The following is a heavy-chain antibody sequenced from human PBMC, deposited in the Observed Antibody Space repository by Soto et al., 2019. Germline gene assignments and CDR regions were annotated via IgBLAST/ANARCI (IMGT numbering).Heavy chain of an antibody. Sequence: QVQLVESGGGVVQPGRSLRLSCAASGFTFSSYAMHWVRQAPGKGLEWVAVISYDGSNKYYADSVKGRFTISRDNSKNTLYLQMNSLRAEDTAVYYCARDTTVTTYYFDYWGQGTLVTVSS. CDR3: ARDTTVTTYYFDY. D-gene: IGHD4-17*01. CDR1: GFTFSSYA. V-gene: IGHV3-30-3*01. J-gene: IGHJ4*02. CDR2: ISYDGSNK.